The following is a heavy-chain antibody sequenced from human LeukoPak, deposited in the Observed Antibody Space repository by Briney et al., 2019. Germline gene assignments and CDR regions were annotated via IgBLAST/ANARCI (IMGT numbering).Heavy chain of an antibody. CDR2: IIPIFGTA. CDR3: ARDRRGYFDY. V-gene: IGHV1-69*13. Sequence: EASVTVSFKASGGTFSIYAISWVRQAPGQGLEWMGGIIPIFGTANYAQKFQGRVTITADESTSTAYMELSSLRSEDTAVYYCARDRRGYFDYWGQGTLVTVSS. CDR1: GGTFSIYA. J-gene: IGHJ4*02.